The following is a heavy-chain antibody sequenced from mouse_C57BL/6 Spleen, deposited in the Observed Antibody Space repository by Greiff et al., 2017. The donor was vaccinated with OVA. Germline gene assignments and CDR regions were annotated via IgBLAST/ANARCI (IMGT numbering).Heavy chain of an antibody. CDR1: GYTFTSYW. Sequence: VQLQQSGTVLARPGASVKMSCKTSGYTFTSYWMHWVKQRPGQGLEWIGAIYPGNSDTSYNQKFKGKAKLTAVTSASTAYMELSSLTNEDSAVYYCTSPLLDSSGPFAYWGQGTLVTVSA. CDR2: IYPGNSDT. J-gene: IGHJ3*01. D-gene: IGHD3-2*02. CDR3: TSPLLDSSGPFAY. V-gene: IGHV1-5*01.